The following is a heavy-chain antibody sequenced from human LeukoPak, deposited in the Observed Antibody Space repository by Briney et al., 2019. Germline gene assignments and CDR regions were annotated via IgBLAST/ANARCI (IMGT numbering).Heavy chain of an antibody. CDR3: ARDLCSSTSCPMGY. V-gene: IGHV3-21*01. J-gene: IGHJ4*02. Sequence: PGGSLRLSCAASGFTFSSYSMNWVRQAPGKGLEWVSSISSNSSYIYYADSVKGRFTISRDNAKNSLYLQMNSLRAEDTAVYYCARDLCSSTSCPMGYWGQGTLVTVYS. CDR2: ISSNSSYI. D-gene: IGHD2-2*01. CDR1: GFTFSSYS.